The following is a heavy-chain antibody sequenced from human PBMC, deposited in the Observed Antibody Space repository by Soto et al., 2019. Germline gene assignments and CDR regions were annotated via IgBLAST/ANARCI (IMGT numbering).Heavy chain of an antibody. CDR2: IYPGDHET. J-gene: IGHJ4*02. D-gene: IGHD6-13*01. CDR1: RYTFSNFW. Sequence: GEALKISCECSRYTFSNFWVGWVRQLPGQRLESMRIIYPGDHETRYSPSFHGKVTISAEKSINPAYLQWNRLQASASAFYCCARSLRSSPYFDHWGQGALVTVSS. V-gene: IGHV5-51*01. CDR3: ARSLRSSPYFDH.